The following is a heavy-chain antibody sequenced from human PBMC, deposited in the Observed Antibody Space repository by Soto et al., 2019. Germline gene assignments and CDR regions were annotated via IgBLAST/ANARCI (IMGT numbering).Heavy chain of an antibody. V-gene: IGHV1-18*01. D-gene: IGHD1-26*01. CDR1: GYSFTTYG. J-gene: IGHJ6*02. CDR2: FSACNGDT. Sequence: QVQLVQWGAEGKKPGASVKVSCKGSGYSFTTYGIAWVRQAPGRRLEWMGWFSACNGDTDYAQNLQRRVIMTTDTATPTAYMELRSLRSDDTAVYYCAREGARPYYYYGMDVWGQGTTVSVSS. CDR3: AREGARPYYYYGMDV.